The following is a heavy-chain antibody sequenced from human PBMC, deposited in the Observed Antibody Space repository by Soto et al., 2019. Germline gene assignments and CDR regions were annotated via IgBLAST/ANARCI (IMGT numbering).Heavy chain of an antibody. CDR2: ISGYNGNT. CDR3: ARVLVGGTIPDY. CDR1: GYTFSNYG. Sequence: QVQLVQSGPEVKKPGASVKVSCKTSGYTFSNYGFSWVRQAPGQGLEWMGWISGYNGNTNYAQKFQGRVTMTTDKSTTTVYMELRSLRSGDTAVYYCARVLVGGTIPDYWGQGTLVTVSS. V-gene: IGHV1-18*01. J-gene: IGHJ4*02. D-gene: IGHD1-26*01.